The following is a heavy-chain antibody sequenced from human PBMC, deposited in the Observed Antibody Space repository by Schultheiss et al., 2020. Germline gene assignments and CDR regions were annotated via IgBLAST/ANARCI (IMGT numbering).Heavy chain of an antibody. CDR3: ARVGQEYYYDSSGFRNFDY. D-gene: IGHD3-22*01. CDR2: IYYSGST. CDR1: GGSISSGDYY. Sequence: SETLSLTCTVSGGSISSGDYYWSWIRQPPGKGLEWIGYIYYSGSTYYNPSLKSRVTISVDTSKNQFSLKLSSVTAADTAVYYCARVGQEYYYDSSGFRNFDYWGQGTLVTVSS. J-gene: IGHJ4*02. V-gene: IGHV4-30-4*01.